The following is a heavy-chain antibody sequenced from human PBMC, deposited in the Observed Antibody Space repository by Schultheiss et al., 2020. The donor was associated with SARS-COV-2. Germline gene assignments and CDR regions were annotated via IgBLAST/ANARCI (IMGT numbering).Heavy chain of an antibody. CDR2: IYYSGST. CDR3: ARDVSLYCSGGSCYWAFDI. CDR1: GGSFSGYY. V-gene: IGHV4-34*11. D-gene: IGHD2-15*01. Sequence: SETLSLTCAVYGGSFSGYYWSWIRQPPGKGLEWIGSIYYSGSTYYNPSLKSRVTISVDTSKNQFSLKLSSVTAADTAVYYCARDVSLYCSGGSCYWAFDIWGQGTMVTVSS. J-gene: IGHJ3*02.